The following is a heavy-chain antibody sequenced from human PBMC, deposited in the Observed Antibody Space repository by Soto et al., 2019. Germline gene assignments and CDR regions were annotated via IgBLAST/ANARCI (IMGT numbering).Heavy chain of an antibody. CDR1: GYTFTSYY. CDR3: AREGPSLGPYCSGGSCYLGPYNWFDP. D-gene: IGHD2-15*01. CDR2: INPSGGST. Sequence: ASVKVSCKASGYTFTSYYMHWVRQAPGQGLEWMGIINPSGGSTSYAQKFQGRVTMTRDTSTSTVYMELSNLRSEDTAVYYCAREGPSLGPYCSGGSCYLGPYNWFDPWGQGTLVTVSS. V-gene: IGHV1-46*01. J-gene: IGHJ5*02.